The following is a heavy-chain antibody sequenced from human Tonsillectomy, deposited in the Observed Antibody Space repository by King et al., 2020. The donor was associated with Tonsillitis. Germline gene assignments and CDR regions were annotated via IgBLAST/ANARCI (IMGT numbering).Heavy chain of an antibody. Sequence: VQLVESGGGLVKPGGSLRLSCAASGFTFSSYNMNWVRQAPGKGLEWVAAISYSSGYIIYAESVKGRCTISRDNAKNSLYLQMNSPRAEDTAVYYCARDQDSGYVNWGQGTLVTVSS. V-gene: IGHV3-21*01. CDR2: ISYSSGYI. D-gene: IGHD5-12*01. CDR1: GFTFSSYN. J-gene: IGHJ4*02. CDR3: ARDQDSGYVN.